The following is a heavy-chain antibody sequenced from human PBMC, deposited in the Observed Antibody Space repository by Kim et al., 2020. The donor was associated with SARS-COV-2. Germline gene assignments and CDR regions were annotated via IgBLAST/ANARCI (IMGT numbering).Heavy chain of an antibody. CDR3: ARDLGGSYSDY. V-gene: IGHV4-31*03. D-gene: IGHD1-26*01. CDR2: IYYSGIN. CDR1: GGSLRSGGYY. Sequence: SETLSLTCTVSGGSLRSGGYYWSWIRQHPGKGLEWIGYIYYSGINYYNPSLKSRLNMSVDMSKNQISLKLSSVTAADTAVYYCARDLGGSYSDYWSQGTL. J-gene: IGHJ4*02.